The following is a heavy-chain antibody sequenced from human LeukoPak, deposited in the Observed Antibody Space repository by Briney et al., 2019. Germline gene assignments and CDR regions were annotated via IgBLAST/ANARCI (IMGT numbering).Heavy chain of an antibody. CDR3: ARDIYCSSTCCYRSWFDP. CDR1: GGSISSSSYY. D-gene: IGHD2-2*02. Sequence: SETLSLTCTVSGGSISSSSYYWGWIRQPPGKGLEWIGSIYYSGSTYYNPSLKSRVTISVDTSKNQFSLKLSSVTAADTAVYYCARDIYCSSTCCYRSWFDPWGQGTLVTVSS. CDR2: IYYSGST. V-gene: IGHV4-39*07. J-gene: IGHJ5*02.